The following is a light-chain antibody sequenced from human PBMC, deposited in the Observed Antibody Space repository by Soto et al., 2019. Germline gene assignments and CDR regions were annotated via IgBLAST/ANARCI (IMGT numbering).Light chain of an antibody. CDR3: QQTYVTPLT. Sequence: DIPRTQSPTSLSASGGDRVTISCRASQGISNYLAWYQQKPGKAPQLLIYAASSLHSGVPSRFSGSGSGTDFTLTISSQQPEDFATYYCQQTYVTPLTFGQGTRLEIK. CDR2: AAS. V-gene: IGKV1-39*01. J-gene: IGKJ5*01. CDR1: QGISNY.